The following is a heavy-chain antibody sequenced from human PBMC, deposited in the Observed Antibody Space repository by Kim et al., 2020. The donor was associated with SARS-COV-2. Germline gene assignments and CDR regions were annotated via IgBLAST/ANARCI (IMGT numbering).Heavy chain of an antibody. V-gene: IGHV5-51*01. J-gene: IGHJ4*02. Sequence: GESLKISCKGFGFSFSNNWIAWVRQMPGKDLEWMGVIYVGNSDTRYSPSFQGHVTIPADQSISTAYLQWSGLKASDTAMYYCARHGHSGFSYGYGWDYFDYWGQGTQVTVSS. CDR1: GFSFSNNW. CDR3: ARHGHSGFSYGYGWDYFDY. D-gene: IGHD5-18*01. CDR2: IYVGNSDT.